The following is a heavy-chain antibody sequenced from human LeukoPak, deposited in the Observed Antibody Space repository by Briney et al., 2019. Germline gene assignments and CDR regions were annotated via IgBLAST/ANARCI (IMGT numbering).Heavy chain of an antibody. Sequence: GGSLRLSCSASGFTVSSNYMSWVRQAPGKGLEWVSVIYSGGSTYYADSVKGRFTISRDNSKNTLYLQMNSLRAEDTAVYYCARSSGYYYYNGMDVWGQGTTVTVSS. D-gene: IGHD3-22*01. CDR1: GFTVSSNY. CDR3: ARSSGYYYYNGMDV. CDR2: IYSGGST. V-gene: IGHV3-66*01. J-gene: IGHJ6*02.